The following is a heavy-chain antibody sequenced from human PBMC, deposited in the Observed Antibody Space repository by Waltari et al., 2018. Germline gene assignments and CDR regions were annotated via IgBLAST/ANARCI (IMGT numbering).Heavy chain of an antibody. D-gene: IGHD5-18*01. J-gene: IGHJ6*03. Sequence: QVQLQESGPGLVKPSETLSLTCTVSGGSISSYYWSWIRQPPGKGLEWIGYIYYSGSTNYPPSLKSRVTTAVDTTKNQFSLKLSSVTAADTAVYYCARVDTAMVGRPYYYYYMDVWGKGTTVTVSS. CDR3: ARVDTAMVGRPYYYYYMDV. V-gene: IGHV4-59*01. CDR2: IYYSGST. CDR1: GGSISSYY.